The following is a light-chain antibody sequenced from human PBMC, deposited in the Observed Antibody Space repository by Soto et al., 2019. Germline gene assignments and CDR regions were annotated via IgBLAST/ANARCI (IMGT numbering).Light chain of an antibody. CDR3: QQRSGWYT. V-gene: IGKV3D-20*02. J-gene: IGKJ2*01. CDR2: AAS. Sequence: EIVLTQSPGTLSLSPGERATFSCRASHSISSTYLAWYQHKPGQAPRLLIYAASNRATGIPARFSGSGSGTDFTLTISSLEPEDFAIYYCQQRSGWYTFGQGTKLEIK. CDR1: HSISSTY.